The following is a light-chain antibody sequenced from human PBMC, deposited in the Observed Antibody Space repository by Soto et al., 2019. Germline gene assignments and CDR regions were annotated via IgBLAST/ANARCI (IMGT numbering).Light chain of an antibody. V-gene: IGKV3-20*01. Sequence: PGERVTLSCRASQSASISYLIWXQXXPGRXXXLXXXGPSTRATSIPARFSGRESGTDFTLTITRLEPEDFAVYYCQQYGGSVPWTFGQGNKVDIK. CDR2: GPS. CDR3: QQYGGSVPWT. CDR1: QSASISY. J-gene: IGKJ1*01.